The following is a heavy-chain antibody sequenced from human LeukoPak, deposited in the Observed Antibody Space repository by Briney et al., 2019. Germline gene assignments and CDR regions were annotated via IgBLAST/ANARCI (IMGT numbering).Heavy chain of an antibody. D-gene: IGHD5-24*01. J-gene: IGHJ4*02. V-gene: IGHV1-46*01. Sequence: LWASVKVSCKASGCTFTSYYMHWVRQAPGQGLEWMGIINPSGGSTSYAQKFQGRVTMTRDTSTSTVYMELSSLRSEDTAVYYCARDTLKRDGYTHDMLYYFDYWGQGTLVTVSS. CDR3: ARDTLKRDGYTHDMLYYFDY. CDR1: GCTFTSYY. CDR2: INPSGGST.